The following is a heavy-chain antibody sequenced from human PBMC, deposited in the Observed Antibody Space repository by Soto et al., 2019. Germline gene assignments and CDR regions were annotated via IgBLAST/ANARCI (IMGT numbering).Heavy chain of an antibody. J-gene: IGHJ4*02. CDR1: GFTFSSYW. CDR2: IKQDGSEK. D-gene: IGHD3-3*01. Sequence: GGSLRLSCATSGFTFSSYWMSWVRQAPGKGLEWVANIKQDGSEKYYVDSVKGRFTISRDNAKNSLYLQMSSLRAEDTAVYYCARVYDFWSSYYPYYFDYWGQGTLVTVSS. V-gene: IGHV3-7*01. CDR3: ARVYDFWSSYYPYYFDY.